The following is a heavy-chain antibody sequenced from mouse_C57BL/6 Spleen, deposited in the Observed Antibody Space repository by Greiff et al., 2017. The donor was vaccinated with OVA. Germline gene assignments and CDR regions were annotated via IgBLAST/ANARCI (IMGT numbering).Heavy chain of an antibody. J-gene: IGHJ1*03. D-gene: IGHD2-3*01. CDR2: IYPGSGST. Sequence: QVQLQQPGAELVKPGASVKMSCKASGYTFTSYWITWVKQRPGQGLEWIGDIYPGSGSTNYNEKFKSKATLTVDTSSSTAYMQLSSLTSEYSAVYYCARFPFDGYYGYFDVWGTGTTVTVSS. V-gene: IGHV1-55*01. CDR3: ARFPFDGYYGYFDV. CDR1: GYTFTSYW.